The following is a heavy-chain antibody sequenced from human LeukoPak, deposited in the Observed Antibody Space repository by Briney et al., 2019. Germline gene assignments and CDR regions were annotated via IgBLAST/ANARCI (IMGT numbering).Heavy chain of an antibody. V-gene: IGHV3-30*18. D-gene: IGHD4-11*01. Sequence: GGSLRLSCAASGFTFSGYGMHWVRQAPGKGLEWLAVISYDGRNTYYTDSVKGRFTISRDNSKNTLYLQMNSLRAEDTAVYYCANDYSNYLDYWGQGTLVTVSS. CDR2: ISYDGRNT. J-gene: IGHJ4*02. CDR1: GFTFSGYG. CDR3: ANDYSNYLDY.